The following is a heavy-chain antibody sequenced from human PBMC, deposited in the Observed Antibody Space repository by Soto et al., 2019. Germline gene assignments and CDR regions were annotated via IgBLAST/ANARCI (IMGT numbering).Heavy chain of an antibody. J-gene: IGHJ4*02. V-gene: IGHV1-3*01. CDR2: INSVNDHT. D-gene: IGHD1-7*01. CDR1: GYTFTNYA. CDR3: ARNILGGTTDY. Sequence: GASVKVSCKASGYTFTNYATHWVRQAPGQRLEWMGWINSVNDHTIYSEKFQGRVTITSDTSATTAYMELSSLTSEDTAVYYCARNILGGTTDYWGQGTLVTVSS.